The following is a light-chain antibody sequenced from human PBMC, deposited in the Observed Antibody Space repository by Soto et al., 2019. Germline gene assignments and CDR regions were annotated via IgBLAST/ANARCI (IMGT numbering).Light chain of an antibody. J-gene: IGLJ1*01. CDR1: SNDVGGYNF. CDR2: EVS. CDR3: SSYAGNNIFYV. Sequence: QSALAQPPSASGSPGQSVTISYAGTSNDVGGYNFVSWYQQHPGKAPKLMIFEVSKRPSGVPDRFSGSKFGNTASLTVSGLQAEDEADYYCSSYAGNNIFYVFGTGTKLTVL. V-gene: IGLV2-8*01.